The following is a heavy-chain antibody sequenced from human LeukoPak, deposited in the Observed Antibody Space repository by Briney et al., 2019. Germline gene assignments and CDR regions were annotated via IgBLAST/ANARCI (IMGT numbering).Heavy chain of an antibody. CDR1: GFTFSSYG. D-gene: IGHD4-17*01. V-gene: IGHV3-30*18. CDR3: AKDLNYGDLLDY. Sequence: PGGSLRLSCAASGFTFSSYGMHWVRQAPGKGLEWVTVISYDGSKKYYGDSVKGRFTISRDNSKNTLYLQMNSLRAEDTAVYYCAKDLNYGDLLDYWGQGTLVTVSS. CDR2: ISYDGSKK. J-gene: IGHJ4*02.